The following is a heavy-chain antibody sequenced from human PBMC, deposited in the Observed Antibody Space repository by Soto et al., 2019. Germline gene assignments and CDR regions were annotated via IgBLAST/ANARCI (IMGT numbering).Heavy chain of an antibody. D-gene: IGHD6-13*01. Sequence: PSETLSLTCAVYGGSFSGYYWSWIRQPPGKGLEWIGEINHSGSTNYNPSLKSRVTISVDTSKNQFSLKLSSVTAADTAVYYCARGSLAAGTNYYFDYWGQGTLVTVSS. J-gene: IGHJ4*02. CDR1: GGSFSGYY. CDR3: ARGSLAAGTNYYFDY. CDR2: INHSGST. V-gene: IGHV4-34*01.